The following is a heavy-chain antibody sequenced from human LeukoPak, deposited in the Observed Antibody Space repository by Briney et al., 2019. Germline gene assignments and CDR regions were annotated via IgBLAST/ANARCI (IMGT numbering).Heavy chain of an antibody. CDR2: IYYSGST. CDR1: GGSISSYY. V-gene: IGHV4-59*08. CDR3: ADAVVRAREIH. D-gene: IGHD3-10*01. Sequence: PSETLSLTCTVSGGSISSYYWSWIRQPPGKGLEWIGYIYYSGSTNYNPSLKSRVTISVDTSKNQFSLKLSSVTAADTAMYYCADAVVRAREIHWGQGTQVTVSS. J-gene: IGHJ4*02.